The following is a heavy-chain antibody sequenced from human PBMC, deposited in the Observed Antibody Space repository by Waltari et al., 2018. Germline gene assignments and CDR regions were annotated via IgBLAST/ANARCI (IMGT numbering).Heavy chain of an antibody. J-gene: IGHJ6*02. CDR2: IYYSGNT. D-gene: IGHD2-2*02. V-gene: IGHV4-59*01. CDR1: GGSISGYY. CDR3: ARDTLVPAAITPYYYYFGMDV. Sequence: QVQLQESGPGLVKPSETLSLTCTVSGGSISGYYWNWIRQPPGKGLEWIGSIYYSGNTNDNPSLKGRVTISIDTSKNQFSLKLSSVTAADTAVYYCARDTLVPAAITPYYYYFGMDVWGQGTAVTVS.